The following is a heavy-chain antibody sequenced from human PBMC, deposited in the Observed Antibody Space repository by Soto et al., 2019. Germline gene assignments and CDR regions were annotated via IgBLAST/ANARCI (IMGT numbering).Heavy chain of an antibody. V-gene: IGHV1-18*01. CDR1: GYTFTRYG. D-gene: IGHD3-10*01. CDR2: INTYNGNT. Sequence: QVQLVQSGAEVKNPGASVKVSCKASGYTFTRYGIGWARQAPGQGLEWMGWINTYNGNTNYAQNVQGRVTLTTDTXTXTXXXXXXXXXXXXXXXYYXXXXXXXVPPSPQDVWGQGTTVIVSS. J-gene: IGHJ6*02. CDR3: XXXXXXVPPSPQDV.